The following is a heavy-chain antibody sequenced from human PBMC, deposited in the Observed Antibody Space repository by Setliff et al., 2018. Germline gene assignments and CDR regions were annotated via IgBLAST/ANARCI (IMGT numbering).Heavy chain of an antibody. Sequence: GGSLRLSCAASGFTFSDYYMSWIRQAPGKGLEWVSYITSSGTTTFYTDSVKGRFAIFRDNARNSLYLQMNSLRVEDTAVYYCARDGYPGTSWGQGTLVTVSS. D-gene: IGHD2-2*03. V-gene: IGHV3-11*01. J-gene: IGHJ5*02. CDR2: ITSSGTTT. CDR1: GFTFSDYY. CDR3: ARDGYPGTS.